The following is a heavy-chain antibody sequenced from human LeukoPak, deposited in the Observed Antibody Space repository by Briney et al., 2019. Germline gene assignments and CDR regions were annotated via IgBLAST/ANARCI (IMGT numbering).Heavy chain of an antibody. CDR1: GYTFTSYD. CDR2: MNPNSGNT. Sequence: ASVKVSCKASGYTFTSYDINWVRQATGQGLEWMGWMNPNSGNTGYAQKFQGRVTITRNTSISTAYMELSSLRSEDTAVYYCARAVSQSGYSSGWYVIWGQGTLVTVSS. CDR3: ARAVSQSGYSSGWYVI. D-gene: IGHD6-19*01. J-gene: IGHJ4*02. V-gene: IGHV1-8*03.